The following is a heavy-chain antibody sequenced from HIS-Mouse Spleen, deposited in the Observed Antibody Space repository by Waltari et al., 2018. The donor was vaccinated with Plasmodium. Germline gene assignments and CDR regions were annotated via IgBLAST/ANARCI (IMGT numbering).Heavy chain of an antibody. V-gene: IGHV4-59*01. CDR1: GGSISSYY. CDR2: IYYSGST. CDR3: ARGYDFWSGYSPYFDY. D-gene: IGHD3-3*01. Sequence: QVQLQESGPGLVKPSETLSLTCTVSGGSISSYYWSWIRQPPGKGLGWIGYIYYSGSTNYNPSLKSRVTISVDTSKNQFSLKLSSGTAADTAVYYCARGYDFWSGYSPYFDYWGQGTLVTVSS. J-gene: IGHJ4*02.